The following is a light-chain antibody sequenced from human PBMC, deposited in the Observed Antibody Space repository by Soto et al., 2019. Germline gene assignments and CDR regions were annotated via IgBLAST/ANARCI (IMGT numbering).Light chain of an antibody. CDR2: GAS. J-gene: IGKJ2*01. Sequence: EIVLTQSPGTLSLSPGERATLSCRASQSLNSSYLTWHQQKPGQAPRLLIYGASSRATAIPDRFSGSGSWTGFKLTNSSLETEYFVEDYCQQYYSSTSTLGHGTKLEIK. CDR1: QSLNSSY. V-gene: IGKV3-20*01. CDR3: QQYYSSTST.